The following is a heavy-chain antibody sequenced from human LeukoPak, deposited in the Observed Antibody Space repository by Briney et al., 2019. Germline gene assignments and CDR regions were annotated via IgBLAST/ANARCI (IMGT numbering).Heavy chain of an antibody. D-gene: IGHD3-22*01. CDR2: IYHSGST. CDR1: DGSISSSNW. J-gene: IGHJ4*02. CDR3: ARDSLSYDSSGYQGVDY. V-gene: IGHV4-4*02. Sequence: SGTLSLTCAVSDGSISSSNWWSWVRQPPGKGLEWIGEIYHSGSTNYNPSLKSRVTISVDKSKNQFSLKLSSVTAADTAVYYCARDSLSYDSSGYQGVDYWGQGTLVTVSS.